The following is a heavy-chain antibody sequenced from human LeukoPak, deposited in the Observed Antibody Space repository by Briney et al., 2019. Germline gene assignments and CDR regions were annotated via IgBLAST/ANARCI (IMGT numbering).Heavy chain of an antibody. Sequence: SETLSLTCTVSGYSISSGYYWGWIRQPPGKGLEWIGSIYHSGSTYYNPSLKSRVTISVDTSKNQFSLKLSSVTAADTAVYYCASPAMAFVDQGRYNYYYYMDVWGKGTTVTISS. CDR3: ASPAMAFVDQGRYNYYYYMDV. V-gene: IGHV4-38-2*02. D-gene: IGHD5-18*01. CDR2: IYHSGST. CDR1: GYSISSGYY. J-gene: IGHJ6*03.